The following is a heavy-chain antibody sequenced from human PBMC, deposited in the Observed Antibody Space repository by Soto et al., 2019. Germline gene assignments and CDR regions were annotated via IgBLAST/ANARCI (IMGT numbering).Heavy chain of an antibody. CDR1: GYAFTTYG. J-gene: IGHJ4*02. CDR3: ARGRYGDY. D-gene: IGHD1-1*01. CDR2: ISAHNGNT. Sequence: QVHLVQSGAEGKKPGASVKVSCQGSGYAFTTYGITWVRQAPGQGLEWMGWISAHNGNTNYAQKLQGRVTVTRDTSTSTAYMELRSLRYDDTAVYYCARGRYGDYGGQGALVTVSS. V-gene: IGHV1-18*01.